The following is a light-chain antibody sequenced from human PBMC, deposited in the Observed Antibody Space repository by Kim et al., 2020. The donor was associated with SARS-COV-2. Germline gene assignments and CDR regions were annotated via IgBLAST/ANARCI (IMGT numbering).Light chain of an antibody. J-gene: IGLJ3*02. V-gene: IGLV3-1*01. CDR1: ELGDKY. Sequence: SVSPGQTASITCSGDELGDKYACWYQQKPGQSPVLVIYQDNKRPSEIPERFSGSNSGNTATLTISGTQAMDEADYYCQAWDGNTAVFGGGTKVTVL. CDR2: QDN. CDR3: QAWDGNTAV.